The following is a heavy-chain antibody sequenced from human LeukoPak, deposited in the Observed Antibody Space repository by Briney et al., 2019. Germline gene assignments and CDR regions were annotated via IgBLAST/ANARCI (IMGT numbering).Heavy chain of an antibody. J-gene: IGHJ5*02. CDR3: ARVSGGYPP. CDR2: INQDAGGK. D-gene: IGHD6-19*01. Sequence: GGSLRLSCEASGFTFSNYWMSWVRQAPGKGLEWVANINQDAGGKYYVDSVKGRFTISRENAKSSLYLQMNSLRAEDTAVYYCARVSGGYPPWGQGTLVTVSS. CDR1: GFTFSNYW. V-gene: IGHV3-7*04.